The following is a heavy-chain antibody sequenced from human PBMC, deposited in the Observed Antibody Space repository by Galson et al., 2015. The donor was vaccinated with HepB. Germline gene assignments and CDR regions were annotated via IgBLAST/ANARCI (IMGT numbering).Heavy chain of an antibody. CDR2: IWYDGSNK. J-gene: IGHJ6*02. CDR1: GFTFSSYG. Sequence: SLRLSCAASGFTFSSYGMHWVRQAPGKGLEWVAVIWYDGSNKYYADSVKGRLTISRDNSKNTLYLQMNSLRAEDTAVYYCAKERGGLRPYYYYGMDVWGQGTMVTVSS. CDR3: AKERGGLRPYYYYGMDV. V-gene: IGHV3-33*06. D-gene: IGHD3-10*01.